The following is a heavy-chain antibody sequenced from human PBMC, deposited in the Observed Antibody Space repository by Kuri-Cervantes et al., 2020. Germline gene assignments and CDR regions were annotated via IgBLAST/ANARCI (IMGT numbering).Heavy chain of an antibody. CDR3: ASGAALDAFDI. CDR2: ISSSGSTI. V-gene: IGHV3-48*03. D-gene: IGHD6-6*01. Sequence: GESLKISYAASGFTFSSYEMNWVRQAPGKGLEWVSYISSSGSTIYYADSVKGRFTISRDNAKNSLYLQMNSLRAEDTAVYYCASGAALDAFDIWGQGTMVTVSS. CDR1: GFTFSSYE. J-gene: IGHJ3*02.